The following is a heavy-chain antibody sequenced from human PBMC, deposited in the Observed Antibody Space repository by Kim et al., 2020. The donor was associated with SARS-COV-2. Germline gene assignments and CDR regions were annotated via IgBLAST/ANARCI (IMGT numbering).Heavy chain of an antibody. CDR3: AKATYYYGSGSLGDAFDI. D-gene: IGHD3-10*01. J-gene: IGHJ3*02. Sequence: KGRFTISRDNAKNSLYLQMNSLRAEDTALYYCAKATYYYGSGSLGDAFDIWGQGTMVTVSS. V-gene: IGHV3-9*01.